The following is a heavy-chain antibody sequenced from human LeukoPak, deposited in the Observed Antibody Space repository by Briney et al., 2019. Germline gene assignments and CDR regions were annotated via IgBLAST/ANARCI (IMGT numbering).Heavy chain of an antibody. CDR1: GGSFSGYS. V-gene: IGHV4-34*01. CDR3: PRDSYPEYCSGGSCYGTFDY. J-gene: IGHJ4*02. D-gene: IGHD2-15*01. Sequence: PSETLSLTCAVDGGSFSGYSWSWIRQPPGKGLEWIGEINHSGSTNYNPSLKSRVTISVDTSKNQFSLKLSSVTAADTAVYYCPRDSYPEYCSGGSCYGTFDYWGQGTLVTVSS. CDR2: INHSGST.